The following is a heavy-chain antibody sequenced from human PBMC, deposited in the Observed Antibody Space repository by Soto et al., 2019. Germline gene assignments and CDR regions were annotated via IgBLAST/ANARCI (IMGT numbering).Heavy chain of an antibody. D-gene: IGHD2-15*01. V-gene: IGHV4-39*01. J-gene: IGHJ4*02. CDR1: GGSISSSSYY. Sequence: QLQLQESGPGLVKPSETLSLTCTVSGGSISSSSYYWGWIRQPPGKGLEWIGSIYYSGSTYYNPSLKSRVTISVDTSRHQFSLKLSSVTAADTAVYYCARHTPAISISDHWGQGTLVTVSS. CDR3: ARHTPAISISDH. CDR2: IYYSGST.